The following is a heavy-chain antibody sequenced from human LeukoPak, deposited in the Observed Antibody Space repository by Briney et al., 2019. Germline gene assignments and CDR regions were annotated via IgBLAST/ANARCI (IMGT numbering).Heavy chain of an antibody. CDR1: GFSFSSYW. CDR2: IKQDGSEK. J-gene: IGHJ4*02. Sequence: GGSLRLSCAASGFSFSSYWKSWVRQAPGKGLEWVANIKQDGSEKYYVDSVKGRFTISRDNAKNSLYLQMNSLRAEDTAVYYCARDLRMNWNDYWGQGTLVTVSS. CDR3: ARDLRMNWNDY. D-gene: IGHD1-1*01. V-gene: IGHV3-7*01.